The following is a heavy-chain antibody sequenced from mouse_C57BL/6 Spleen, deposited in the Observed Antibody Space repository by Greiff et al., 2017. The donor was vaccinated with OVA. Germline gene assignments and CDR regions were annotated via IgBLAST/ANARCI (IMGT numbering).Heavy chain of an antibody. CDR3: TSITTVVAKGVAY. Sequence: QVQLQQSGAELVRPGASVTLSCKASGYTFTDYEMHWVKQTPVHGLEWIGAIDPETGGTAYNEKFKGKAILTADKSSSTAYMELRSLTSEDSAVYYCTSITTVVAKGVAYWGQGTLVTVSA. CDR2: IDPETGGT. D-gene: IGHD1-1*01. V-gene: IGHV1-15*01. CDR1: GYTFTDYE. J-gene: IGHJ3*01.